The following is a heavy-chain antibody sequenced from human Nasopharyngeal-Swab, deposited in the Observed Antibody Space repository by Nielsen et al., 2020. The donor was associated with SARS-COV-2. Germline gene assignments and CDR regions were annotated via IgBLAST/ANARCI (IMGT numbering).Heavy chain of an antibody. V-gene: IGHV3-33*01. CDR2: IWYDGSNK. D-gene: IGHD3-10*01. CDR3: ARDFSLRGVIITDAFDI. J-gene: IGHJ3*02. Sequence: PGKGLEWVAVIWYDGSNKYYADSGKGRFTISRDNSKNTLYLQMNSLRAEDTAVYYCARDFSLRGVIITDAFDIWGQGTMVTVSS.